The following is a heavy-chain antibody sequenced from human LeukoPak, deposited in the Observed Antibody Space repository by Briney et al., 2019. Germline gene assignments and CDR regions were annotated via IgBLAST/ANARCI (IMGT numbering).Heavy chain of an antibody. Sequence: SEALSLTCTVSGGSISSFYWSWIRQPPGKGLEWIGYIYYSGSTNYNPSLKSRVTISVDTSKNQFSLKLSSLTAADTAIYYCARGIESYGDYGYWGQGILVTVSS. J-gene: IGHJ4*02. V-gene: IGHV4-59*01. D-gene: IGHD4-17*01. CDR2: IYYSGST. CDR1: GGSISSFY. CDR3: ARGIESYGDYGY.